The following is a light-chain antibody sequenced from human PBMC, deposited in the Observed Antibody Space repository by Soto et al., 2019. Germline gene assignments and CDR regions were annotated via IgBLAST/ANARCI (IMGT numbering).Light chain of an antibody. CDR3: SSHTSSTALV. Sequence: QSVLTQPASVSASPGQSIAISCTGTDSDIGGYDHVSWYQQHPGKAPKLLIYDVTNRPSGVSSRFSGSKAGRTASLTIPGLQTEDEADYYCSSHTSSTALVFGTGTKVTVL. CDR1: DSDIGGYDH. J-gene: IGLJ1*01. CDR2: DVT. V-gene: IGLV2-14*03.